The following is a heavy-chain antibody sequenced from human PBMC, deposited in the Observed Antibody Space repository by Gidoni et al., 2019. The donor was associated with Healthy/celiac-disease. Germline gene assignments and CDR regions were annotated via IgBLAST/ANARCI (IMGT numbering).Heavy chain of an antibody. D-gene: IGHD1-26*01. CDR3: ARGGKGARPGFDY. V-gene: IGHV4-34*01. J-gene: IGHJ4*02. CDR1: GGSFSGYY. Sequence: QVQLQQWGAGLLKPSETLSLTCAVYGGSFSGYYWSWIRQPPGKGLEWIGEINHSGSTNYNPSLKSRVTISVDTSKNQFSLKLSSVTAADTAVYYCARGGKGARPGFDYWGQGTLVTVSS. CDR2: INHSGST.